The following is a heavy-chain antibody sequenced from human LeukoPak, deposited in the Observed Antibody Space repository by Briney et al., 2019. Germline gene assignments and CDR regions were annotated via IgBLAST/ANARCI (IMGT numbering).Heavy chain of an antibody. CDR1: GFTFSSYA. CDR3: ARGTSGWYGIDY. CDR2: ISGSGRGSTT. D-gene: IGHD6-19*01. Sequence: GGSLRLSCAASGFTFSSYALSWVRQAPGKGLEWVSNISGSGRGSTTYYADSVKGRFTISRDNAKNALYLQMNSLRAEDTAVYYCARGTSGWYGIDYWGQGALVNVSS. V-gene: IGHV3-23*01. J-gene: IGHJ4*02.